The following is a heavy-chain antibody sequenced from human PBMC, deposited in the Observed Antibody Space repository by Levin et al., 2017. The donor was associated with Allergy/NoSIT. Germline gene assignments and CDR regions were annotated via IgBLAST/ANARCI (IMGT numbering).Heavy chain of an antibody. J-gene: IGHJ4*02. D-gene: IGHD1-26*01. CDR3: ARDFLGGSYGY. CDR2: IRSNGGST. CDR1: GFTFSSYA. Sequence: PGGSLRLSCAASGFTFSSYAMHWVRQAPGKGLEYVSAIRSNGGSTYYANSVKGRFTISRDNSKNTLYLQMGSLRAEDMAVYYCARDFLGGSYGYWGQGTLVTVSS. V-gene: IGHV3-64*01.